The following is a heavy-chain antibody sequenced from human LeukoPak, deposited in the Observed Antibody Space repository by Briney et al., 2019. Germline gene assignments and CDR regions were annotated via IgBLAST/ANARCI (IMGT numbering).Heavy chain of an antibody. J-gene: IGHJ4*02. V-gene: IGHV4-30-4*07. CDR1: GGSISSGGYS. CDR3: ARVGRRSSTWPN. CDR2: LYYSGST. Sequence: SQTLSLTCAVSGGSISSGGYSWNWIRQPPGKGLEWIGYLYYSGSTYYNPSLESRVLISVDTSKNQFSLKLSSVTAADTAVYYCARVGRRSSTWPNWGQGTLVTVSS. D-gene: IGHD6-13*01.